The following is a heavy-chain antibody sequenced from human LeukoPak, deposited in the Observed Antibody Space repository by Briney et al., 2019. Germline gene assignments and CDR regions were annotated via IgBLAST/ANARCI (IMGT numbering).Heavy chain of an antibody. D-gene: IGHD1-26*01. Sequence: SETLSLTCTVSGGSISSSNWWSWVRQPPGKGLEWIGEIYHSGSTNYNPSLESRVTISVDKSKNQFSLKLSSVTAADTAVYYCASFLPLVGATDYWGQGTLVTVSS. CDR2: IYHSGST. V-gene: IGHV4-4*02. CDR1: GGSISSSNW. J-gene: IGHJ4*02. CDR3: ASFLPLVGATDY.